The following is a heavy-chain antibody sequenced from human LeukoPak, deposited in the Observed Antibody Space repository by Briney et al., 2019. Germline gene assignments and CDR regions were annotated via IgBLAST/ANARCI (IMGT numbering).Heavy chain of an antibody. Sequence: SGGSLRLSCAASGFTFSSYAMSWVRQAPGKGLEWVSAISGSGGSTYYADSVKGRFTISRDNSKNTLYLQMNSLRAEDTAVYYCAKGGVGGGAFDIWDQGTMVTVSS. V-gene: IGHV3-23*01. D-gene: IGHD2-8*01. CDR2: ISGSGGST. CDR3: AKGGVGGGAFDI. CDR1: GFTFSSYA. J-gene: IGHJ3*02.